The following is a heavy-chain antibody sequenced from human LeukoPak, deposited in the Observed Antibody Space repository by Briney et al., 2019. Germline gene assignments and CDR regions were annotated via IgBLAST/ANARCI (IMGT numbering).Heavy chain of an antibody. CDR2: ISAYNGNT. Sequence: ASVKVSCKTSAYTFTNYGISWVRQAPGQGLEWMGWISAYNGNTNYAQKLQGRVTMTTDTSTSTAYMELRSLRSDDTAVYYCARARSPNYYDSSGYYGDLSYWGQGTLVTVSS. CDR1: AYTFTNYG. CDR3: ARARSPNYYDSSGYYGDLSY. V-gene: IGHV1-18*04. J-gene: IGHJ4*02. D-gene: IGHD3-22*01.